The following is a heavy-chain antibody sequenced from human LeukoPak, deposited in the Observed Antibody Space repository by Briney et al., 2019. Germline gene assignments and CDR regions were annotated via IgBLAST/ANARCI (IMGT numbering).Heavy chain of an antibody. CDR1: GFTFSDYS. Sequence: GGSLRLSCPAPGFTFSDYSMSWVRQAPGKGLEWVSSISSSSDYIYYADSVKGRFTISRDNARNSLYLQMNSLRAEDTAVYYCARSRSVSNYKGMDVWGQGTTVTVSS. D-gene: IGHD5/OR15-5a*01. J-gene: IGHJ6*02. V-gene: IGHV3-21*01. CDR3: ARSRSVSNYKGMDV. CDR2: ISSSSDYI.